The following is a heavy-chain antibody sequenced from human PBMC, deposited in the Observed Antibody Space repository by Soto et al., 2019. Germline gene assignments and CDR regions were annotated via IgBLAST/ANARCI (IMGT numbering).Heavy chain of an antibody. CDR1: GYTFTGYY. J-gene: IGHJ5*02. V-gene: IGHV1-2*02. CDR2: INPNSGGT. D-gene: IGHD3-10*01. Sequence: ASVKVSCKASGYTFTGYYMHWVRQAPGQGPEWMGWINPNSGGTNYAQKFQGRVTMTRDTSISTAYMELSRLRSDDTAVYYCARNMVRGEGNWFDPWGQGTLVTVSS. CDR3: ARNMVRGEGNWFDP.